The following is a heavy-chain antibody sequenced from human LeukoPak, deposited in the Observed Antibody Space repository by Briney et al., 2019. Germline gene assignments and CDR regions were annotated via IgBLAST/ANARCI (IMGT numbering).Heavy chain of an antibody. CDR2: IYYSGST. Sequence: SETLSVNCTVSGGSISSYYWSWIRQPPGKGLEWIGYIYYSGSTNYNPSLKSRVTISVDTSKNQFSLKLSSVTAADTAVYYSARYNHDLGGFDYWGQGTRVTVSS. D-gene: IGHD1-1*01. CDR3: ARYNHDLGGFDY. CDR1: GGSISSYY. V-gene: IGHV4-59*01. J-gene: IGHJ4*02.